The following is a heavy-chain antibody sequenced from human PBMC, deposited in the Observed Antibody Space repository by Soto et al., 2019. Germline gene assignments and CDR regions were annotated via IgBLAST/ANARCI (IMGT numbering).Heavy chain of an antibody. D-gene: IGHD2-2*01. V-gene: IGHV1-69*01. J-gene: IGHJ6*02. CDR1: GGSFSKYG. Sequence: QVQLVQSGAEVKMPGSSVRVSCKASGGSFSKYGISWVRQAPGQGLEWMGGIIPMFGIGNYAEKFLGRVTLSADVSTRTSHMEPTRPRSAHTAVYFSARGYRANYFYATAVWGQGATVTVSS. CDR2: IIPMFGIG. CDR3: ARGYRANYFYATAV.